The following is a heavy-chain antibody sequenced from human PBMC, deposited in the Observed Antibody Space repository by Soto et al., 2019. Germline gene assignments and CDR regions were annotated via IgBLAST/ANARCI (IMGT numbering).Heavy chain of an antibody. CDR1: GYTFTSYY. J-gene: IGHJ5*02. Sequence: ASVKVSCKASGYTFTSYYMHWVRQAPGQGLEWMGWINPNSGGTNYAQKFQGWVTMTRDTSISTAYMELSRLRSDDTAVYYYARGSAAAENLYWFDPWGQGTLVTVSS. CDR2: INPNSGGT. D-gene: IGHD6-13*01. CDR3: ARGSAAAENLYWFDP. V-gene: IGHV1-2*04.